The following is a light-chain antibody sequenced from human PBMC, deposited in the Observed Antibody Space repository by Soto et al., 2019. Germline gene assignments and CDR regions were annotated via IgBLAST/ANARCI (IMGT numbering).Light chain of an antibody. Sequence: DIQMTQSPSSLSASVGDRVTITCQASRDIRKYLNWYQQKPGKAPKLLFYDASNLETGVTSRFSGSGSGTDFTFTISSLQSEDIATYYCQQYHTLVSFGGGTKVEIK. CDR1: RDIRKY. J-gene: IGKJ4*01. CDR2: DAS. CDR3: QQYHTLVS. V-gene: IGKV1-33*01.